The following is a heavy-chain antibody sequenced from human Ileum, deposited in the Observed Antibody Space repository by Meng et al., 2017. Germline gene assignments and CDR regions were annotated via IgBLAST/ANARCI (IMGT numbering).Heavy chain of an antibody. CDR1: GGSISSGGFY. J-gene: IGHJ4*02. CDR3: ARGPGRGSGSGSFDY. Sequence: QVRRPASGPGLVKPSQTRSLYCTVSGGSISSGGFYWSLIRQHPGKGLEWIGYIYSSGSTYYNPSLKSLVSISVDTSKNQFSLKLSSVTAADTAVYYCARGPGRGSGSGSFDYWGQGTLVTVSS. D-gene: IGHD3-10*01. CDR2: IYSSGST. V-gene: IGHV4-31*01.